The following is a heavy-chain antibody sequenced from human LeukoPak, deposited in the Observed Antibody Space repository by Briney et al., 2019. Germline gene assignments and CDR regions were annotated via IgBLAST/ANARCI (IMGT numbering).Heavy chain of an antibody. CDR2: IYTSGST. D-gene: IGHD3-3*01. CDR1: GGSICSYY. J-gene: IGHJ6*03. CDR3: ARASDFWSGYYTDYMDV. Sequence: SETLSLTCTVSGGSICSYYWSWIRQPAGKGLEWIGRIYTSGSTNYNPSLKSRVTISVDTSKNQFSLKLSSVTAADTAVYYCARASDFWSGYYTDYMDVWGKGTTVTVSS. V-gene: IGHV4-4*07.